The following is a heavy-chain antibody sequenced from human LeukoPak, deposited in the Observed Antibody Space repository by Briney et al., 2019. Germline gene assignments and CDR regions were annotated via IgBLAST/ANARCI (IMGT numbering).Heavy chain of an antibody. Sequence: GGSLRLSCAASGFTFSSYGMHWVRQAPGKGLEWVAVIWYDGSNKYYADSVKGRFTISRDNSKNTLYLQMNSLRAEDTAVYYCAKADCSGGSCYPQGRNAFDIWGQGTMVTVSS. J-gene: IGHJ3*02. CDR2: IWYDGSNK. CDR1: GFTFSSYG. CDR3: AKADCSGGSCYPQGRNAFDI. V-gene: IGHV3-33*06. D-gene: IGHD2-15*01.